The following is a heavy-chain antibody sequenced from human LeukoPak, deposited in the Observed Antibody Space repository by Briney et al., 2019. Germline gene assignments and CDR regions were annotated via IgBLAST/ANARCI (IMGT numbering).Heavy chain of an antibody. CDR1: GFTFSRYE. D-gene: IGHD6-13*01. CDR3: ARGYTSSYNWFDP. J-gene: IGHJ5*02. Sequence: GGSLRLSCAASGFTFSRYEMNWVRQAPGKGLEWVSYISRSGDTIYFADSVKGRFTVSRDNANNTVYLQMNSLRAEDTAVYYCARGYTSSYNWFDPWGQGTLVTVSS. V-gene: IGHV3-48*03. CDR2: ISRSGDTI.